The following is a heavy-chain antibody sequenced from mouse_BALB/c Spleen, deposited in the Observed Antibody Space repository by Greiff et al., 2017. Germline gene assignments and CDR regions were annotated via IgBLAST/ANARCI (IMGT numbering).Heavy chain of an antibody. CDR1: GFSLTSYG. CDR3: ARNWDGGVCFAY. V-gene: IGHV2-9*02. D-gene: IGHD4-1*01. Sequence: VKLMESGPGLVAPSQSLSITCTVSGFSLTSYGVHWVRQPPGKGLEWLGVIWAGGSTNYNSALMSRLSISKDNSKSQVFLKMNSLQTDDTAMYYCARNWDGGVCFAYWGQGTLVTVSA. CDR2: IWAGGST. J-gene: IGHJ3*01.